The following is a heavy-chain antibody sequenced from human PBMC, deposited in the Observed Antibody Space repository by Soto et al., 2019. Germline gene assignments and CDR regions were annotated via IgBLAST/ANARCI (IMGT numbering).Heavy chain of an antibody. Sequence: ASVKVSCKASGYTFTGYYMHWVRQAPGQGLEWMGWINPNSGGTNYAQKFQGWVTMTRDTSISTAYMELSRLRSDDTAVYYCAATLFPKTQCDPWGQGTLGRVSA. V-gene: IGHV1-2*04. CDR1: GYTFTGYY. D-gene: IGHD1-1*01. CDR2: INPNSGGT. CDR3: AATLFPKTQCDP. J-gene: IGHJ5*02.